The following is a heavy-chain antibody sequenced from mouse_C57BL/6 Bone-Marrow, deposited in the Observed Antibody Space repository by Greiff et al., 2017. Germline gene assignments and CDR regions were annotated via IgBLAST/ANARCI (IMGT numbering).Heavy chain of an antibody. CDR3: AGYGANGENLYWYFDV. V-gene: IGHV7-3*01. CDR2: IRNKANGYTT. CDR1: GFTFPDYY. J-gene: IGHJ1*03. D-gene: IGHD4-1*01. Sequence: EVQRVESGGGLVQPGGSLSLSCAASGFTFPDYYMSWVRQPPGKALEWLGFIRNKANGYTTEYSASVKGRFTISRDNSQSILYLQMNALRAEDSATYYCAGYGANGENLYWYFDVGGRGTTVTVTS.